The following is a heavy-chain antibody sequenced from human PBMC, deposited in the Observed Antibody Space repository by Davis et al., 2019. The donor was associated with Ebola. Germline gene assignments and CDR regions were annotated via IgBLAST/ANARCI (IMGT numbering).Heavy chain of an antibody. V-gene: IGHV3-30*02. J-gene: IGHJ2*01. D-gene: IGHD3-22*01. CDR2: IRYDGSNK. Sequence: GESLKISCAASGFTFSSYGMHWVRQAPGKGLEWVAFIRYDGSNKYYADSVKGRFTISRDNSKNTLYLQMNSLRAEDTAVYYCVGGYSLLWWYFDLWGRGTLVTVSS. CDR1: GFTFSSYG. CDR3: VGGYSLLWWYFDL.